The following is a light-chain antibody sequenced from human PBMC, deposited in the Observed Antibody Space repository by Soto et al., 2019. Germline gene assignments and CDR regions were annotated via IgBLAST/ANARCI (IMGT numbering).Light chain of an antibody. CDR1: SSDVGTYNR. J-gene: IGLJ2*01. CDR3: SSYTTSSTFVI. Sequence: QLVLTQPPSVSGSPGQSVTISCTGTSSDVGTYNRVSWYQQSPGTGPKLMIYEVTNRPSGVPDRFSGSKSGNTASLTISGLQADDEADYYCSSYTTSSTFVIFGGGTKLTVL. CDR2: EVT. V-gene: IGLV2-18*02.